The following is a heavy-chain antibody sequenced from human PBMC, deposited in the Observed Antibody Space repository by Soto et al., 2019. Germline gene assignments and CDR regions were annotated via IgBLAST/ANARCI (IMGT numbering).Heavy chain of an antibody. CDR3: AKDQYYDYVWGSYPQDY. CDR1: GFTFSSYA. V-gene: IGHV3-23*01. J-gene: IGHJ4*02. CDR2: ISGSGGST. D-gene: IGHD3-16*02. Sequence: EVQLLESGGGLVQPGGSLRLSCAASGFTFSSYAMSWVRQAPGKGLEWVSAISGSGGSTYYADSVKGRFTISRDNSKNTLYLQMNSLGAEDTAVYYCAKDQYYDYVWGSYPQDYWGQGTLVTVSS.